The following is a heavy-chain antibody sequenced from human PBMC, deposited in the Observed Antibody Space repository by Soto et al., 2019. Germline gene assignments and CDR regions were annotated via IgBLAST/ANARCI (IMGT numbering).Heavy chain of an antibody. Sequence: EVQLLESGGGLVQPGGSLRLSCAASGFTFSKNAMSWVRQAPGKGLEWVSTISGSADDIYYADSVKGRFTISRDSFKNTLFLQMNSLRADDTAVYYCTKKRTGSSSMGCVDYWGQGTLVTVSS. D-gene: IGHD6-6*01. J-gene: IGHJ4*02. CDR1: GFTFSKNA. V-gene: IGHV3-23*01. CDR3: TKKRTGSSSMGCVDY. CDR2: ISGSADDI.